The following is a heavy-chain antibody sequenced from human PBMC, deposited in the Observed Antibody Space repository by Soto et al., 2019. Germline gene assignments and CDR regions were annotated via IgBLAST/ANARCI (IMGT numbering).Heavy chain of an antibody. Sequence: EVQLLESGGGLVQPGGSLRLSCAASGFTFRSYAMSWVRQAPGKGLEWVSAISGSGGSTYYADSVKGRFTISRDNSTNTLYLQMNSLRAEATAVYYCAKVPTYSSGWYWIHWGQGTLVTVSS. CDR3: AKVPTYSSGWYWIH. V-gene: IGHV3-23*01. CDR1: GFTFRSYA. CDR2: ISGSGGST. J-gene: IGHJ4*02. D-gene: IGHD6-19*01.